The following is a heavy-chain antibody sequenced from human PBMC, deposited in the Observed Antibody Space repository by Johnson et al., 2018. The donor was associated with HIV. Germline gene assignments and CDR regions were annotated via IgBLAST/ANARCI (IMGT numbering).Heavy chain of an antibody. D-gene: IGHD5-24*01. V-gene: IGHV3-7*01. Sequence: VQLVESGGALVQPGGSLRLSCPASVFTFCSYWMTWVRHAPGKGLEWVANIKQSGSQKYYVGSVRGRFTISRDNAKNSLYLQMNSLRAEDTAVYYCARDGPWLQSQRDAFDVWGRGTMVTVSS. CDR3: ARDGPWLQSQRDAFDV. J-gene: IGHJ3*01. CDR2: IKQSGSQK. CDR1: VFTFCSYW.